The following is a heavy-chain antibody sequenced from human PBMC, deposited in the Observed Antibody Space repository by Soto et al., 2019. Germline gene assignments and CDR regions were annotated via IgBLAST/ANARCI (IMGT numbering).Heavy chain of an antibody. V-gene: IGHV3-33*03. J-gene: IGHJ4*02. CDR1: GFTFSSYG. Sequence: GGSLRLSCAASGFTFSSYGMHWVRQAPGKGLEWVAVIWYDGSNKYYADSVKGRFTISRDTSKNTLDLEMNNLRVEDTAVYYCAKDRRDGDFMHILVVDFWGQGALVTVSS. D-gene: IGHD2-15*01. CDR3: AKDRRDGDFMHILVVDF. CDR2: IWYDGSNK.